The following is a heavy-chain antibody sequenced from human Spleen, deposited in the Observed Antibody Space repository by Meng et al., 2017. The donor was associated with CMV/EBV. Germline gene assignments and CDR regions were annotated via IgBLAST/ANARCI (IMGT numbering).Heavy chain of an antibody. Sequence: GESLKFSCVASGFSFSSYEMNWVRQVPGMGLEWVSHISATGETTYYADSMKGRFTLSRDNAKKSLYLQMNSLTAEDTAVYYCARPKLRSSYGMDVWGQGTTVTVSS. J-gene: IGHJ6*02. CDR1: GFSFSSYE. CDR3: ARPKLRSSYGMDV. V-gene: IGHV3-48*03. D-gene: IGHD6-6*01. CDR2: ISATGETT.